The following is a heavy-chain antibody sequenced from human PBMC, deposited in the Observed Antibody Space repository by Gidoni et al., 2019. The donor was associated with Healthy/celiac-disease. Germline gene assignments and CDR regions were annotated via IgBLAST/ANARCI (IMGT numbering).Heavy chain of an antibody. CDR3: ARGAVWFDP. CDR2: IYYSGST. V-gene: IGHV4-59*01. CDR1: GGSISSYY. Sequence: QVQLQESGPGLVKPSETLSLTCTLSGGSISSYYWSWIRQPPGKGLAWIGYIYYSGSTNYNPSLKSRVTISVDTTKNQFSLKLSSVTAADTAVYYCARGAVWFDPWGQGTLVTVSS. D-gene: IGHD6-25*01. J-gene: IGHJ5*02.